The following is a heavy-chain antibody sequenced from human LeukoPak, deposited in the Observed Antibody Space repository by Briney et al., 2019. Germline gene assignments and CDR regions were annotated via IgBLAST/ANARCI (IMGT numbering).Heavy chain of an antibody. D-gene: IGHD1-14*01. J-gene: IGHJ4*02. V-gene: IGHV3-53*01. CDR3: ARGVEPLAANTLAY. CDR1: GFTVITND. CDR2: LYSDGNT. Sequence: GGSLRLSCAASGFTVITNDMTWVRQAPGKGLEWVSVLYSDGNTKYADSVQGRFTMSRDNSKNTLYLEMNSLSPDDTAVYHCARGVEPLAANTLAYWGQGTLVTVSS.